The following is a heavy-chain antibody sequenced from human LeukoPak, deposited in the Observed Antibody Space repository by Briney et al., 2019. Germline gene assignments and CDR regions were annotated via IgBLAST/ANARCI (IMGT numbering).Heavy chain of an antibody. Sequence: SETLSLTCTVSTGSISTYYWSWIRQPPGKGLEWIGYIYNSGITNYNPPLKSRVTISVDMSKNQFSLKLSSVTAADTAVYYCARLVYDTSDYYYFDYWGQGTLVTVSS. V-gene: IGHV4-59*08. CDR2: IYNSGIT. CDR1: TGSISTYY. D-gene: IGHD3-22*01. CDR3: ARLVYDTSDYYYFDY. J-gene: IGHJ4*02.